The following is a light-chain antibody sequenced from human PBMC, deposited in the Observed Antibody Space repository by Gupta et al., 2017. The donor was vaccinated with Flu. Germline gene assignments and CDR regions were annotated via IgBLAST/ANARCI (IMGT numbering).Light chain of an antibody. CDR3: QVYDYNSDHPFYV. CDR1: NIGSES. J-gene: IGLJ1*01. CDR2: DDS. V-gene: IGLV3-21*02. Sequence: NIGSESVHWYQQEPGQAPVVVVYDDSDRPSGIPERFSGSKSGNTATLTISRVEAGDGADYFCQVYDYNSDHPFYVFGPGTKVTVL.